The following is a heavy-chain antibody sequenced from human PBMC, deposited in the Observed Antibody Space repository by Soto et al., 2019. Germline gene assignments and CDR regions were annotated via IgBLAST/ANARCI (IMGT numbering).Heavy chain of an antibody. J-gene: IGHJ4*02. Sequence: PGGSLRLSCAASGFTFSDYQMSWIRQAPGKGLEWLSYISNSGTTIYYADSVKGRFTISRDNAKNSLYLQMNSLRAEDTAVYYCARDRFGNSPAPYYFDYWGQGTLVTVSS. D-gene: IGHD6-13*01. CDR1: GFTFSDYQ. V-gene: IGHV3-11*01. CDR2: ISNSGTTI. CDR3: ARDRFGNSPAPYYFDY.